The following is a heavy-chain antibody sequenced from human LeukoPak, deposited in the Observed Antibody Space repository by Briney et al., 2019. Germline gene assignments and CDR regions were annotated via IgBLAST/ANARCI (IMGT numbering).Heavy chain of an antibody. CDR2: INHSGST. CDR1: GGSFSGYY. CDR3: ARRPDSSGYTFDY. Sequence: SETLSLTCAVYGGSFSGYYWSWIRQPPGKGLEWIGEINHSGSTNYNPSLKSRVTVSVDTSKNQFSLKLSSVTAADTAVYYCARRPDSSGYTFDYWGQGTLVTVSS. D-gene: IGHD3-22*01. J-gene: IGHJ4*02. V-gene: IGHV4-34*01.